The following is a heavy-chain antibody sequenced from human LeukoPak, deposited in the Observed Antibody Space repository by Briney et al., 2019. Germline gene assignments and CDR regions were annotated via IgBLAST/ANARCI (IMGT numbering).Heavy chain of an antibody. CDR3: ARGQQLVGPPHGMDV. Sequence: SETLSLTCTVSGGSISSSSYYWGWIRQPPGKGLEWIGSIYYSGSTYYNPSLKSRVTISVDTSKNQFSLKLSSVTAADTAVYYCARGQQLVGPPHGMDVW. D-gene: IGHD6-13*01. V-gene: IGHV4-39*07. CDR1: GGSISSSSYY. CDR2: IYYSGST. J-gene: IGHJ6*01.